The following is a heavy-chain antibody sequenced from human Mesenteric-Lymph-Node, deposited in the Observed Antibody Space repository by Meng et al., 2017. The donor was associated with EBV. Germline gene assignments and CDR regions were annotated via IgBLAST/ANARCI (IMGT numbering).Heavy chain of an antibody. V-gene: IGHV4-39*01. J-gene: IGHJ4*02. CDR3: ARPRRWLQSEFDF. CDR1: GCSISNSNFY. CDR2: IFQRGST. D-gene: IGHD5-24*01. Sequence: LNLQQSGLEWVKPSETLSLTCTVSGCSISNSNFYWGWIRQPPGKGLEWIGSIFQRGSTYYNPSLKSRVTVSVDTSKNQFSLKLNSVTTADTAMYYCARPRRWLQSEFDFWGPGTLVTVSS.